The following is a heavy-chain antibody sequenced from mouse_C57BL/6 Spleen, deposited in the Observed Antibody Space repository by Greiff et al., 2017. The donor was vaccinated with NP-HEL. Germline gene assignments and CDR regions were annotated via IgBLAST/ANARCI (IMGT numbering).Heavy chain of an antibody. CDR1: GFTFSDYY. CDR2: INYDGSST. Sequence: DVQLQESEGGLVQPGSSMKLSCTASGFTFSDYYMAWVRQVPEKGLEWVANINYDGSSTYYLDSLKSRFIISRDNAKNILYLQMSSLKSEDTATYYCAREGYGSNPYWYFDVWGTGTTVTVSS. J-gene: IGHJ1*03. V-gene: IGHV5-16*01. CDR3: AREGYGSNPYWYFDV. D-gene: IGHD1-1*01.